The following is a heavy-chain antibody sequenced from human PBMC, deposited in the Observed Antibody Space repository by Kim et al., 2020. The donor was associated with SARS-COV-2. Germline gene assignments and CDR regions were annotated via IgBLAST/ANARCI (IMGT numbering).Heavy chain of an antibody. CDR3: ATGYSSGWYFEY. CDR2: INHSGST. D-gene: IGHD6-19*01. V-gene: IGHV4-34*01. CDR1: GGSFSGYY. J-gene: IGHJ4*02. Sequence: SQTLSLTCAVYGGSFSGYYWSWVRQPPGKGLEWIGEINHSGSTNYNPSLKSRVTISGDTSKNQFSLKLSSVTAADTAVYYCATGYSSGWYFEYWGQGTLVTVSS.